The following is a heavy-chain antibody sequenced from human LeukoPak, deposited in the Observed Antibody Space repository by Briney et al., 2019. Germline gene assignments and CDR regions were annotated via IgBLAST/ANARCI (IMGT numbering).Heavy chain of an antibody. Sequence: SETLSLTCAVYGGSFSGYYWSRIRQPPGEGLEWIGEINHSGSTNYNPSLKSRVTISVDTSKNQFSLKLSSVTAADTAVYYCARGRMAARLNYYYYMDVWGKGTTVTVSS. CDR3: ARGRMAARLNYYYYMDV. V-gene: IGHV4-34*01. CDR2: INHSGST. CDR1: GGSFSGYY. D-gene: IGHD6-6*01. J-gene: IGHJ6*03.